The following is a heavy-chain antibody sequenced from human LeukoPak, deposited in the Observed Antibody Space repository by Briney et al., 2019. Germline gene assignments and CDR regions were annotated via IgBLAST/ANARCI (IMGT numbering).Heavy chain of an antibody. CDR3: ARKDQTRDFDY. J-gene: IGHJ4*02. CDR1: GYSFTSNW. CDR2: IYPDDSDT. V-gene: IGHV5-51*01. Sequence: GESLKISCKASGYSFTSNWIGWVRQMPGEGLRWMGIIYPDDSDTRYSPSFQGQVTISTDKSVSTAYLQLRSLKASDSAMYYCARKDQTRDFDYWGQGTLVTVSS.